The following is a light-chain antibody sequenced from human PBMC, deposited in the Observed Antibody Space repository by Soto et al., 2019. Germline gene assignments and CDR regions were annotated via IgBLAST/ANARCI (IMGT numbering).Light chain of an antibody. J-gene: IGKJ1*01. Sequence: IQMTQYTCTLSASVGDIVTITCRSSQSISSWLAWYQQKPGKAPKLLIYDASSLQSGVPSRFSGSGSGTEFTLTISSLQPDDFATYYCQQYNTYSGTFGQGTKV. CDR3: QQYNTYSGT. CDR1: QSISSW. V-gene: IGKV1-5*01. CDR2: DAS.